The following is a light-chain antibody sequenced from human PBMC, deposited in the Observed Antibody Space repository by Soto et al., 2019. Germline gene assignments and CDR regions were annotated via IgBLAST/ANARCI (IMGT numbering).Light chain of an antibody. CDR1: SSDVGGYNF. V-gene: IGLV2-14*01. CDR3: SSYTSSSTVV. CDR2: EVS. J-gene: IGLJ2*01. Sequence: QSALTQPASVSGSPGQSITISCTGTSSDVGGYNFVSWCQQHPGKAPKLMIYEVSNRPSGVSNRFSGSKSGNTASLTISGLQAEDEADYYCSSYTSSSTVVFGGGTKFTVL.